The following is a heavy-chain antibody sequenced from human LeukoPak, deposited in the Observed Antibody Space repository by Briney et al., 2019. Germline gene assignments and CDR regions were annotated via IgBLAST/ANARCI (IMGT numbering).Heavy chain of an antibody. Sequence: ASVTVSCKASGYTFTSYYMHWVRQAPGQGLEWMGIINASGGSTSYAQKFQGRVTMTRDTTTSTVYMELSSLRSEDTAVYYCAREGPLIQLWFDYWGQGTLVTVSS. D-gene: IGHD5-18*01. CDR3: AREGPLIQLWFDY. CDR1: GYTFTSYY. V-gene: IGHV1-46*01. J-gene: IGHJ5*01. CDR2: INASGGST.